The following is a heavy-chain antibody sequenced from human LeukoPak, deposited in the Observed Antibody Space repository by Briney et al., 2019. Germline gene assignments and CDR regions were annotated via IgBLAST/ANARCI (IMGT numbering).Heavy chain of an antibody. V-gene: IGHV5-51*01. J-gene: IGHJ4*02. D-gene: IGHD3-10*01. CDR3: ARQTYYYGSGSYYFDY. CDR1: GYSFTSYW. Sequence: GESLKISCKGSGYSFTSYWIGWARQMPGKGLEWMGIIYPGDSDTRYSPSFQGQVTISADKSISTAYLQWGSLKASDTAMYYCARQTYYYGSGSYYFDYWGQGTLVTVSS. CDR2: IYPGDSDT.